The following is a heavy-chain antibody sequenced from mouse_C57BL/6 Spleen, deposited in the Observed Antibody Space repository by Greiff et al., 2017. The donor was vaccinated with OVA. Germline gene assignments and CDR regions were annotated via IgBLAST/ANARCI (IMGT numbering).Heavy chain of an antibody. CDR2: IWRGGST. CDR3: AKNSGYGSSYDWYFDV. CDR1: GFSLTSYG. J-gene: IGHJ1*03. D-gene: IGHD1-1*01. V-gene: IGHV2-5*01. Sequence: QVQLKQSGPGLVQPSQSLSITCTVSGFSLTSYGVHWVRQSPGKGLEWLGVIWRGGSTDYNAAFMSRLSITKDNSKSQVFFKMNSLQADDTAIYYCAKNSGYGSSYDWYFDVWGTGTTVTVSS.